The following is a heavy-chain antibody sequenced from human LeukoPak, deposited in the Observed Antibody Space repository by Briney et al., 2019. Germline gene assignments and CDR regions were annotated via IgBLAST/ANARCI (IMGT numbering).Heavy chain of an antibody. CDR3: AKDFVGYCTNGVCYTAPYYYYYMDV. J-gene: IGHJ6*03. D-gene: IGHD2-8*01. CDR1: GFPFSSSA. V-gene: IGHV3-23*01. Sequence: SLSLSCAASGFPFSSSAMSCARQAPGKGLEWVSAISCSGGSTYYADSVKGRFTISRDNSKNTLYLQMNSLRAEDTAVYYCAKDFVGYCTNGVCYTAPYYYYYMDVWGKGTTVTVSS. CDR2: ISCSGGST.